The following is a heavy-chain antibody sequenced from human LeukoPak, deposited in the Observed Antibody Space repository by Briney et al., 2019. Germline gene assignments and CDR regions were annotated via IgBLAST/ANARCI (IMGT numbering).Heavy chain of an antibody. CDR1: GFTFSRYS. CDR2: ISRSSSTI. D-gene: IGHD1-7*01. Sequence: PGGSLRLSCAASGFTFSRYSMNWVRQAPGKGLEWVSYISRSSSTIHYADSVKGRFTISRDNAKSSLYLQMNSLRAEDTAVYYCARVGLWHYPVDSWGQGTLVTVSS. CDR3: ARVGLWHYPVDS. J-gene: IGHJ4*02. V-gene: IGHV3-48*04.